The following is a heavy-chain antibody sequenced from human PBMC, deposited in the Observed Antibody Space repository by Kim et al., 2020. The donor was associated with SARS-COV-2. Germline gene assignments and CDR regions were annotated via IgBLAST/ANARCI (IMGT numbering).Heavy chain of an antibody. V-gene: IGHV3-72*01. D-gene: IGHD2-21*01. J-gene: IGHJ4*02. CDR3: ARDLQFCGNHYSDY. CDR1: GFTFSDHF. Sequence: GGSLRLSCAASGFTFSDHFMDWVRQAPGKGLEWVGRIRNKPRSYTTEYAASVKGRFTISRDDSKNSLYLQMNSLKTDDTAVYYCARDLQFCGNHYSDYWGQGTLVTVSS. CDR2: IRNKPRSYTT.